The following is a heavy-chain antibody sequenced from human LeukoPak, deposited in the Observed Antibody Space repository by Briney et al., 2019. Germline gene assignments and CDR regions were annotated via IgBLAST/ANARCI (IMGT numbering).Heavy chain of an antibody. CDR2: IYYSGYI. D-gene: IGHD1-1*01. V-gene: IGHV4-39*01. CDR3: ARIYKAMGIDY. J-gene: IGHJ4*02. Sequence: SETLSLTCTVSGGSISSSSYYWGWIRQPPGKGLEWIGSIYYSGYIYYSPSLKSRVTISVDTSKNQFSLKLSSATAADTAVYYCARIYKAMGIDYWGQGTLVTVSS. CDR1: GGSISSSSYY.